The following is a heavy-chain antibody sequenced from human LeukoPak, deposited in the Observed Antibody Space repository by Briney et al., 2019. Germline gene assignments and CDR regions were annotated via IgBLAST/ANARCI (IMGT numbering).Heavy chain of an antibody. Sequence: PGGSLRLSCAASGFTFSSYAMHWVRQAPGKGLVWVAVISYDGSNKYYADSVKGRFTISRDNSKNTLYLQMNSLRAEDTAVYYCAILSGSYSPWGQGTLVTVSS. CDR1: GFTFSSYA. J-gene: IGHJ5*02. D-gene: IGHD1-26*01. CDR2: ISYDGSNK. V-gene: IGHV3-30-3*01. CDR3: AILSGSYSP.